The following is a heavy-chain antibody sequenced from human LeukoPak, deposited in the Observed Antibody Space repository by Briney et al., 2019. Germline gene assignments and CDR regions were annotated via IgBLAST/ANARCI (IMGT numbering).Heavy chain of an antibody. CDR2: ISTSGGST. CDR1: GFTFSSYA. V-gene: IGHV3-23*01. D-gene: IGHD3-16*01. CDR3: TKGSTTWGTEFFQH. Sequence: GGSLRLSCAASGFTFSSYAMSWVRQAPGKGLEWASTISTSGGSTYYADSVRGRFTISRDNSKNTLYLQMNSLRAGDTAVYYCTKGSTTWGTEFFQHWGQGTLVTVSS. J-gene: IGHJ1*01.